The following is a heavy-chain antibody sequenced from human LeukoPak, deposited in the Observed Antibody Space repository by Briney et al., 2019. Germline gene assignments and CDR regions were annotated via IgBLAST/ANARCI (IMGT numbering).Heavy chain of an antibody. D-gene: IGHD4/OR15-4a*01. CDR3: ARALNPLTGTYYFDY. J-gene: IGHJ4*02. Sequence: SETLSLTCSVSGASINSHYWTWIRQPAGKGLEWIGRIYISGSTNYSPSLKSRVTMSVDTSKNQFSLNLISVTAADTAVYYCARALNPLTGTYYFDYWGQGTLVTVSS. CDR2: IYISGST. CDR1: GASINSHY. V-gene: IGHV4-4*07.